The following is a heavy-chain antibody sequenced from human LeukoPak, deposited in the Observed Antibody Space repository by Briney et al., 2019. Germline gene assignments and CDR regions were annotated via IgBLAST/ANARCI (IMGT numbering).Heavy chain of an antibody. V-gene: IGHV1-18*01. CDR3: ARNPTNTSGYYAYFDS. Sequence: ASVKVSCKSSGYTFRNHGITWVRQAPGQGLEWMGCISCYNGDTHYAQTFQGRVTMTTDTATSTAYTELRSLRSDDTAVYYCARNPTNTSGYYAYFDSWGQGTLVTVSS. D-gene: IGHD5-12*01. J-gene: IGHJ4*02. CDR1: GYTFRNHG. CDR2: ISCYNGDT.